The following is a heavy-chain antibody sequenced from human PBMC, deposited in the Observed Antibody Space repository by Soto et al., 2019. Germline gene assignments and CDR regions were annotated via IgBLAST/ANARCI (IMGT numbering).Heavy chain of an antibody. Sequence: EVHLVESGGGVVQPGGSLRLSCAASGFSFSMYSMNWVHQAPGKGLEWVSYISSNSATIYDTDPGRGRFTISRDNAKNSLYLQMNSLRDEDTAVYYCAREDILGTRSFDYWGQGTLVTVSS. CDR3: AREDILGTRSFDY. V-gene: IGHV3-48*02. D-gene: IGHD1-26*01. CDR1: GFSFSMYS. CDR2: ISSNSATI. J-gene: IGHJ4*02.